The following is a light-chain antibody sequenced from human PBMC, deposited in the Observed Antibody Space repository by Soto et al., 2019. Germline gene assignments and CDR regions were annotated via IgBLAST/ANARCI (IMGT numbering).Light chain of an antibody. J-gene: IGLJ3*02. CDR2: DVT. Sequence: QSVLTQPASVSGSPGQSITISCTGTSSDVGGYNYVSWYQQHPGKAPKLMIYDVTNRPSGVSSRFSGSKSGNTASLTISGLQAEDEADDYCSSYTTSSTWVFGGGTKVTVL. V-gene: IGLV2-14*01. CDR1: SSDVGGYNY. CDR3: SSYTTSSTWV.